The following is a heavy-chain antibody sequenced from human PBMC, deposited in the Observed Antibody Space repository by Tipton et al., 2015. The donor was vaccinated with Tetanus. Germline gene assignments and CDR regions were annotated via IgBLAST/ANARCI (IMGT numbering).Heavy chain of an antibody. D-gene: IGHD3-22*01. CDR3: AKLFRARARGITMVVVVPPGYFDY. V-gene: IGHV4-39*01. J-gene: IGHJ4*02. CDR1: GASISNSSSY. Sequence: TLSLTCTVSGASISNSSSYWGWIRQSPGKGLEWIGNIYFSGSTYYNPSLKSRVTISVDTSKNQFSLRLNSVTAADTAVYYCAKLFRARARGITMVVVVPPGYFDYWGQGTLVTVSS. CDR2: IYFSGST.